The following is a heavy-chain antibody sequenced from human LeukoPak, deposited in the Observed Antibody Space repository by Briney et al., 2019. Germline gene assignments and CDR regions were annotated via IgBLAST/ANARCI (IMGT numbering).Heavy chain of an antibody. CDR3: ASYYYDSSGSSFDY. CDR1: GFTFDDYG. V-gene: IGHV3-20*04. D-gene: IGHD3-22*01. Sequence: GGSLRLSCAASGFTFDDYGMSWVRQAPGKGLEWVSGINWNGGSTVYADSVKGRFTISRDNAKNSLYLQMNSLRAEDTALYYCASYYYDSSGSSFDYWGQGTLVTVSS. J-gene: IGHJ4*02. CDR2: INWNGGST.